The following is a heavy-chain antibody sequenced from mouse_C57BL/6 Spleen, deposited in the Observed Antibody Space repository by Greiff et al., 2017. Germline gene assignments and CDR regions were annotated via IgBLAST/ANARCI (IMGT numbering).Heavy chain of an antibody. CDR3: ARCWLRRDYYAMDY. CDR2: IWSGGST. V-gene: IGHV2-2*01. Sequence: VQLQESGPGLVQPSQSLSITCTVSGFSLTSYGVHWVRQSPGKGLEWLGVIWSGGSTDYNAAFISRLSISKDNSKSQVFFKMNSLQADDTAIYYCARCWLRRDYYAMDYWGQGTSVTVSS. J-gene: IGHJ4*01. D-gene: IGHD2-2*01. CDR1: GFSLTSYG.